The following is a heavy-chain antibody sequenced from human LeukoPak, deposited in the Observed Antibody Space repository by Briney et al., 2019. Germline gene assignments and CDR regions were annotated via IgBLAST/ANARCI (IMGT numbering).Heavy chain of an antibody. CDR2: IKGDGIST. D-gene: IGHD3-3*01. CDR3: AKDHYWSIDY. J-gene: IGHJ4*02. CDR1: GFDFSSKW. Sequence: GGSLRLSCAASGFDFSSKWMHWVRHAPGQGLVWVSRIKGDGISTNYADSVKGRFTISRDIAKNTLYLQMNSLRAEDTGAYYCAKDHYWSIDYWGRGTLVTVSS. V-gene: IGHV3-74*01.